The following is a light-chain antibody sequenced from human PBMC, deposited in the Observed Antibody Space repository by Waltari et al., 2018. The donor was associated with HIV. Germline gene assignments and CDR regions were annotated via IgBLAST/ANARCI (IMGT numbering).Light chain of an antibody. CDR1: QGISSY. J-gene: IGKJ3*01. Sequence: DIQLTQSPSFLSASVGDRVTITCRASQGISSYLAWYQQKPGKAPKLLIYAASTLQSGVPSRFSGSGSGTEFTLTISSLQPEDFATYYCQQPKGTFGPGTKVDIK. CDR3: QQPKGT. V-gene: IGKV1-9*01. CDR2: AAS.